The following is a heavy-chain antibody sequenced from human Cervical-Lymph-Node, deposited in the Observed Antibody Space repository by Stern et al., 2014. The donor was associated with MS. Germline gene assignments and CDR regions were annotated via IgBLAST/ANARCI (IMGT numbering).Heavy chain of an antibody. CDR3: ARAAGSADDY. Sequence: VQLVESGGGLVKPGGSLRLSCAASGFSFRNYYMSWIRQAPGKGLEWVSYISSNGDPLDYADSVKGRFTISRDNAKNSLYLQMNSLRADDTAVYYCARAAGSADDYWGQGTLVTVSS. V-gene: IGHV3-11*01. CDR1: GFSFRNYY. J-gene: IGHJ4*02. D-gene: IGHD3-10*01. CDR2: ISSNGDPL.